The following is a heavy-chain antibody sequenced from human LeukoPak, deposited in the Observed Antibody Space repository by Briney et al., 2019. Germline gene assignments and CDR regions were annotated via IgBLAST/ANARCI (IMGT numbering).Heavy chain of an antibody. V-gene: IGHV4-39*01. Sequence: KPSETLSLTCSVSGGSISSSNYYWGWIRQPPGNGLEWIGTIYYSGNTYYNPSLKSRVTISVDTSKNQFSLKLSSVTAADTAVYYCARGPWERYFDWLFRREGPYYFDYWGQGTLVTVSS. CDR1: GGSISSSNYY. CDR2: IYYSGNT. D-gene: IGHD3-9*01. CDR3: ARGPWERYFDWLFRREGPYYFDY. J-gene: IGHJ4*02.